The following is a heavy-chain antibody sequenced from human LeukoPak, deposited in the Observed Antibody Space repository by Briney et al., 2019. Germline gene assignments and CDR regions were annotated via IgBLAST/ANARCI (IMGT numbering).Heavy chain of an antibody. CDR2: IYYSGST. CDR3: ARAGGFAGYMDV. Sequence: SETLSLTCAVYGGSFSGYYWSWIRQPPGKGLEWIGYIYYSGSTNYNPSLKSRVTISVDTSKNQCSLKLNSVTAADTAVYYCARAGGFAGYMDVWGKGTTVTISS. D-gene: IGHD3-16*01. V-gene: IGHV4-59*01. J-gene: IGHJ6*03. CDR1: GGSFSGYY.